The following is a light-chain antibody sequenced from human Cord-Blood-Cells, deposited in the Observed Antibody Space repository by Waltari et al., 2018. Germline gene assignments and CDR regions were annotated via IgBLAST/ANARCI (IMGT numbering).Light chain of an antibody. V-gene: IGLV3-1*01. CDR2: QDS. Sequence: SYELAQPPSVSVSPGQTASITCSGDKLGDKYACWYQQKPGQSPVLVIYQDSKRPSGIPERFSGSNSGNTATLTISGVQAEDEADYYCQSADSSGTYLFGGGTKLTVL. CDR1: KLGDKY. J-gene: IGLJ3*02. CDR3: QSADSSGTYL.